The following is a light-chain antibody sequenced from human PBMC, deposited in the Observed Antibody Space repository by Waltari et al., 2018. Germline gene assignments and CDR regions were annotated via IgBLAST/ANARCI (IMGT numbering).Light chain of an antibody. CDR3: QQYNNWPPWT. V-gene: IGKV3-15*01. Sequence: EIVMTQSPATLSVSPGERATLSCRASQSISNNLGWYQQKPGRAPRLLIYGASTSATGIPARFSGSGAGTEFTLTINNMQSEDFAVYYCQQYNNWPPWTFGQGTKVEI. J-gene: IGKJ1*01. CDR2: GAS. CDR1: QSISNN.